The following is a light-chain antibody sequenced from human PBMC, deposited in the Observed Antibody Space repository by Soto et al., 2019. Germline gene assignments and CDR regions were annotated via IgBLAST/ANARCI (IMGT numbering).Light chain of an antibody. J-gene: IGKJ5*01. Sequence: IVLTQSPGTLSLYPGERATLSCRASQRLSASDIAWYQQKPGQAPKFLIYGVSSRATGIPDRFSGSGSGTDFTLTISRLEPEDFAVYHCQQYGSSPRITFGQGTRLAIK. CDR3: QQYGSSPRIT. CDR2: GVS. V-gene: IGKV3-20*01. CDR1: QRLSASD.